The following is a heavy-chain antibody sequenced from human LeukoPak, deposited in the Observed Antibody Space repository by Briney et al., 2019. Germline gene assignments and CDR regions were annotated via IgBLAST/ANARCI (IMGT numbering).Heavy chain of an antibody. CDR3: AREYYYDSSGYYKYYFDY. J-gene: IGHJ4*02. CDR2: INPTGGST. V-gene: IGHV1-46*01. CDR1: GYTFTSYY. D-gene: IGHD3-22*01. Sequence: ASVKVSCKASGYTFTSYYMHWVRQAPGQGLEWMGLINPTGGSTGYAQKFQGRVTMTRDTSTSTVYMELSSLRSEDTAVYYCAREYYYDSSGYYKYYFDYWGQGTLVTVSS.